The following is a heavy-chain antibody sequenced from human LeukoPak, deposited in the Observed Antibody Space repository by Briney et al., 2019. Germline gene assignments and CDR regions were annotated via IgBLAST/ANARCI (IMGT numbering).Heavy chain of an antibody. CDR3: ARGYPGFFEWYLDY. J-gene: IGHJ4*02. CDR1: GYTFTSYG. CDR2: ISAYNGNT. V-gene: IGHV1-18*01. D-gene: IGHD3-3*01. Sequence: AASVKVSCKASGYTFTSYGISWVRQAPGQGLEWMGWISAYNGNTNYAQKLQGRVTMTTDISTSTAYMELRSLRSDDTAVYYCARGYPGFFEWYLDYWGQGTLVTVSS.